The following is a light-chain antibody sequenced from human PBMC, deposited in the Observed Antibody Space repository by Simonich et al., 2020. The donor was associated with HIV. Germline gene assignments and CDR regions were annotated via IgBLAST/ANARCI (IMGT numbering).Light chain of an antibody. CDR3: QQYNDWPAWT. CDR1: QSVSSN. J-gene: IGKJ1*01. Sequence: EIVMTQSPATLSVSPGERATLSCRASQSVSSNLAWYQQKPGQAPRLLIYGASTRATGIPDRFSGGGAGTEFTLTISSMQSEDFAVYYCQQYNDWPAWTFGQGTKVEIK. CDR2: GAS. V-gene: IGKV3-15*01.